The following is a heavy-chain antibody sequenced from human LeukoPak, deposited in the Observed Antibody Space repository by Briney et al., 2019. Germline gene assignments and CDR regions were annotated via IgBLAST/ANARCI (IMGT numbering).Heavy chain of an antibody. CDR1: GGSFSGYY. CDR3: ARYSVATRYYYYYGMDV. CDR2: INHSGST. D-gene: IGHD1-26*01. Sequence: SETLSLTCAVYGGSFSGYYWSWIRQPPGKGLEWIGEINHSGSTNYNPSLKSRVTISVDTSKNQFSLKLSSVTAADTAVYYCARYSVATRYYYYYGMDVWGQGTTVTVSS. V-gene: IGHV4-34*01. J-gene: IGHJ6*02.